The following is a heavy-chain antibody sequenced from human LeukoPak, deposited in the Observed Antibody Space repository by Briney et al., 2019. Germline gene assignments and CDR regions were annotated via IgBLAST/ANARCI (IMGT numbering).Heavy chain of an antibody. V-gene: IGHV4-4*09. J-gene: IGHJ6*03. CDR1: GGSISSYY. D-gene: IGHD3-3*01. Sequence: PSETLSLTCTVSGGSISSYYWSWIRQPPGKGLEWIGYIYTSGSTNYNPSLKSRVTISVDTSKNQFSLKLSSVTAADTAVYYCARAIRSLEWPTYYMDVWGKGTTVTVSS. CDR2: IYTSGST. CDR3: ARAIRSLEWPTYYMDV.